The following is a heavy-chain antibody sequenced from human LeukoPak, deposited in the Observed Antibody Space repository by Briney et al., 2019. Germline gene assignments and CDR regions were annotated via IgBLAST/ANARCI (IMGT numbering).Heavy chain of an antibody. Sequence: SETLSLTCTDSGSSLTTTYYWAWFRQPPGKGLEWIATVFQLQTVRTFYNPSLESRVTMSLDTSQNQFSLNLTSVTAADTALYFCARVLNAPKFIDSWGQGTLVTVSS. J-gene: IGHJ4*02. V-gene: IGHV4-38-2*02. CDR1: GSSLTTTYY. CDR2: VFQLQTVRT. D-gene: IGHD2-8*01. CDR3: ARVLNAPKFIDS.